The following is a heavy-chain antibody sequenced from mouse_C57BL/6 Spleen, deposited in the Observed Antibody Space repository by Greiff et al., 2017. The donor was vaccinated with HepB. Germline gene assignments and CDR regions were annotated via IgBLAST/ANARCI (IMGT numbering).Heavy chain of an antibody. CDR3: ARSDYYGSSPYYFDY. Sequence: VQLKESGAELARPGASVKLSCKASGYTFTSYGISWVKQRTGQGLEWIGEIYPRSGNTYYNEKFKGKATLTADKSSSTAYMELRSLTSEDSAVYFCARSDYYGSSPYYFDYWGQGTTLTVSS. CDR1: GYTFTSYG. D-gene: IGHD1-1*01. J-gene: IGHJ2*01. V-gene: IGHV1-81*01. CDR2: IYPRSGNT.